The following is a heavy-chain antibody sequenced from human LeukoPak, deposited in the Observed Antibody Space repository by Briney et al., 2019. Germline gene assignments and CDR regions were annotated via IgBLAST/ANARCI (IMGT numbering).Heavy chain of an antibody. CDR2: IYGGGST. Sequence: GGSLRLSCAASGFTVNNNYVSWVRQAPGKELEWVSVIYGGGSTYYADSVKGRFTISRDNSKNTVYLQMNSLRAEDAAVYYCARVQRSSNWFDPWGQGTLVTVSS. CDR3: ARVQRSSNWFDP. D-gene: IGHD5-24*01. V-gene: IGHV3-53*01. J-gene: IGHJ5*02. CDR1: GFTVNNNY.